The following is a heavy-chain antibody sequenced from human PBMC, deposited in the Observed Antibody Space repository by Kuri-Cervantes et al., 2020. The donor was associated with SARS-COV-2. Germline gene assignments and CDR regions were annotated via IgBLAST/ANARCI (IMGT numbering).Heavy chain of an antibody. D-gene: IGHD6-13*01. V-gene: IGHV3-30*02. Sequence: GESLKISCEASGFTFSSYGMHWVRQAPGKGLEWVAFIRYDGSNKYYADSVKGRFTISRDNSKNTLYLQMNSLRAEDTAVYYCAKDLSGGIAAAGIFDYWGQGTLVTVSS. CDR3: AKDLSGGIAAAGIFDY. CDR2: IRYDGSNK. CDR1: GFTFSSYG. J-gene: IGHJ4*02.